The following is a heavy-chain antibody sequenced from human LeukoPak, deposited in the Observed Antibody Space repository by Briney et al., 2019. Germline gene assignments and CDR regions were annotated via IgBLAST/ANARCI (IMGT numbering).Heavy chain of an antibody. Sequence: SETLSLTCTVSGGSISSYYWSWIRQPPGKGLEWIGYIYYSGSTNYNPSLKSRVTISVDTSKNQFSLKLSSVTAADTAVYYCARPGVTGADAFDIWGQGPMVTVSS. CDR3: ARPGVTGADAFDI. V-gene: IGHV4-59*01. CDR2: IYYSGST. CDR1: GGSISSYY. D-gene: IGHD2-21*02. J-gene: IGHJ3*02.